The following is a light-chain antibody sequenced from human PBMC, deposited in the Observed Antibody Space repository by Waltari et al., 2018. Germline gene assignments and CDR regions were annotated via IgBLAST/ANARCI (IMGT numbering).Light chain of an antibody. J-gene: IGLJ3*02. CDR1: SGSIASNY. CDR2: EDN. CDR3: QSSDSSTWV. Sequence: NFMLTQPHSVSESPGKTVTISCTGSSGSIASNYVQWYQQRPGSAPTTVIYEDNQRPPGVPDRFFGSIDSSSNSASLTISGLKTEDEADYYCQSSDSSTWVFGGGTKLTVL. V-gene: IGLV6-57*02.